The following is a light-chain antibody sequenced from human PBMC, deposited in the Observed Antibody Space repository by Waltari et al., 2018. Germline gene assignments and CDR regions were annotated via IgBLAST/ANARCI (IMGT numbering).Light chain of an antibody. V-gene: IGKV1-39*01. J-gene: IGKJ1*01. CDR2: AAS. Sequence: DIQMTQSPSSLSASVGDRVTITSRASQRISNYLNWYQQKPGKAPRLLIYAASSLQSGVPSRFSGSGSGTDFTLTITSLQPEDFATYYCQQSYPTPPWTFGQGTKVDMK. CDR3: QQSYPTPPWT. CDR1: QRISNY.